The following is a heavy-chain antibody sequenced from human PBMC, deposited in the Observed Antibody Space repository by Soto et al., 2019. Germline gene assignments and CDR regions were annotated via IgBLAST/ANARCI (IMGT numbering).Heavy chain of an antibody. J-gene: IGHJ3*01. CDR3: VAELYSGGGCCSFDF. V-gene: IGHV1-58*01. D-gene: IGHD2-21*02. Sequence: SVKVSCKTSGFTFTNSAVQWLRQSRGQRLEWIGWIIVASGRTNYAREVQQRVTISRDTSTTTAYMELSGLRSEDTAVYYCVAELYSGGGCCSFDFWGQGTMVTVSS. CDR2: IIVASGRT. CDR1: GFTFTNSA.